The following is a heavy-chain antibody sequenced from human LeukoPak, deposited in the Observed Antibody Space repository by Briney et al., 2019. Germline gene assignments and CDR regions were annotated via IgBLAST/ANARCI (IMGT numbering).Heavy chain of an antibody. CDR3: ARDGNAVADY. CDR1: GYTFTSYG. V-gene: IGHV1-18*01. Sequence: EASVKVSCKASGYTFTSYGISWVRQAPGQGLEWMGWISTSNGNTNYAQKFQGRVTMTTDTSTNTAYMEVRSLRSDDTAVYYCARDGNAVADYWGQGTLVTVSS. D-gene: IGHD6-19*01. CDR2: ISTSNGNT. J-gene: IGHJ4*02.